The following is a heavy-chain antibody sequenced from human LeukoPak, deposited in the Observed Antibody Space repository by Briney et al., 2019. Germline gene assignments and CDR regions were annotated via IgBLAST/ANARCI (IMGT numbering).Heavy chain of an antibody. CDR1: GYTFTGYY. CDR3: ARDPPYGSGSYEDYFDY. D-gene: IGHD3-10*01. J-gene: IGHJ4*02. Sequence: ASVKVSCKASGYTFTGYYMHWVRQAPGQGLEWMGWINPNSGGTNYAQKFQGRVTMTRDTSISTAYMELSRLRSDDTAVYYCARDPPYGSGSYEDYFDYWGQGTLVTVSS. CDR2: INPNSGGT. V-gene: IGHV1-2*02.